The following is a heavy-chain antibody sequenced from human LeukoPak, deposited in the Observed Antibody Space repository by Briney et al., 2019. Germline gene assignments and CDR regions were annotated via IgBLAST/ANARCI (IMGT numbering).Heavy chain of an antibody. J-gene: IGHJ6*03. CDR3: ARVWFGERYYYYYYYMDV. Sequence: SETLSLTCTVSGGSISSYYWSWVRQPPGKGLEWVGYIYYSGSTNYHPSLKSRVTISVDTSKKQFSLKLSSVTAADTAVYYCARVWFGERYYYYYYYMDVWGKGSTVTVSS. CDR2: IYYSGST. D-gene: IGHD3-10*01. V-gene: IGHV4-59*08. CDR1: GGSISSYY.